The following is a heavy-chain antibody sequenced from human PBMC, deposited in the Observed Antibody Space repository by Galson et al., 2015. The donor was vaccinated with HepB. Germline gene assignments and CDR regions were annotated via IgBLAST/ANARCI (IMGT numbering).Heavy chain of an antibody. V-gene: IGHV1-2*02. D-gene: IGHD5-12*01. CDR3: ARGRENEGYDYFYYYGMDV. CDR1: GYTFTGYY. J-gene: IGHJ6*02. Sequence: SVKVSCKASGYTFTGYYMHWVRQAPGQGLEWMGWINPNSGGTNYAQKFQGRVTMTRDTSISTAYMELSRLRSDDTAVYYCARGRENEGYDYFYYYGMDVWGQGTTVTVSS. CDR2: INPNSGGT.